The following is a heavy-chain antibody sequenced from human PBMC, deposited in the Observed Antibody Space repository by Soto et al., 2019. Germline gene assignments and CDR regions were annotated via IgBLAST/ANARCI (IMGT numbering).Heavy chain of an antibody. CDR3: AGIAAATPLDY. D-gene: IGHD6-13*01. J-gene: IGHJ4*02. Sequence: QLQLQESGPGLVKPSETLSLTCTVSGGSISSSSYYWVWIRQHPGKGLEWIGSIYYSGSTYYNPALKSRVTISVDTSKNQFSLKLSSVTAADTAVYYCAGIAAATPLDYWGQGTLVTVSS. CDR1: GGSISSSSYY. CDR2: IYYSGST. V-gene: IGHV4-39*01.